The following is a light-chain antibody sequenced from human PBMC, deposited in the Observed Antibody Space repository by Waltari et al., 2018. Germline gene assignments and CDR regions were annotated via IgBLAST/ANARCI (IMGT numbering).Light chain of an antibody. V-gene: IGKV1-5*03. J-gene: IGKJ1*01. CDR2: KAS. CDR1: QSISSS. Sequence: DIQMTQSPSTLSAYIGDRVTITCRASQSISSSLAWYQQKPGKAPKLLIYKASSVESGVPSRFSGSGSETEFTLTISSLQSDDFATYYCQHYNTNSPTFGQGTKVEIK. CDR3: QHYNTNSPT.